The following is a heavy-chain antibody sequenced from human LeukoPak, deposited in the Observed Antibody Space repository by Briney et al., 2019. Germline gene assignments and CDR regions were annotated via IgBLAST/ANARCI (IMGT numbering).Heavy chain of an antibody. CDR2: ISYDGSNK. J-gene: IGHJ4*02. V-gene: IGHV3-30-3*01. CDR1: GFTFSSYA. D-gene: IGHD3-10*01. Sequence: GGSLRLSCAASGFTFSSYAMHWVRQAPGEGLEWVAVISYDGSNKYYADSVKGRFTISRDNSKNTLYLQMNSLRAEDTAVYYCARDLAGSLDYWGQGTLVTASS. CDR3: ARDLAGSLDY.